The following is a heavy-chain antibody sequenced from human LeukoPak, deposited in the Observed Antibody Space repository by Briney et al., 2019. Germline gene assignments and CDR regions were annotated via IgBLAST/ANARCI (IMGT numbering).Heavy chain of an antibody. Sequence: PGGSLRLSCAASGYTFDDYATHWVRQTPGKGLEWVSGISWNSGSIGYADSVKGRFTISRDNAKNSLYLQMNSLRAEDTALYYCAKDNLANYYDSSGYFDSWGQGTLVTVSS. CDR1: GYTFDDYA. CDR3: AKDNLANYYDSSGYFDS. J-gene: IGHJ4*02. CDR2: ISWNSGSI. D-gene: IGHD3-22*01. V-gene: IGHV3-9*01.